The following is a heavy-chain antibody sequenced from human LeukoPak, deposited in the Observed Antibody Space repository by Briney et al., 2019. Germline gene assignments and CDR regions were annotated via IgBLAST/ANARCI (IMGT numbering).Heavy chain of an antibody. D-gene: IGHD2-2*01. Sequence: PSETLSLTCTVSGGSISSGSYYWSWIRQPAGKGLEWIGRIYTSGSTNYNPSLKSRVTISVDTSKNQFSLKLSSVTAADTAVYYCARHRRYCSSTSCYAPAGIAAAGTVGYWGQGTLVTVSS. J-gene: IGHJ4*02. CDR1: GGSISSGSYY. CDR2: IYTSGST. CDR3: ARHRRYCSSTSCYAPAGIAAAGTVGY. V-gene: IGHV4-61*02.